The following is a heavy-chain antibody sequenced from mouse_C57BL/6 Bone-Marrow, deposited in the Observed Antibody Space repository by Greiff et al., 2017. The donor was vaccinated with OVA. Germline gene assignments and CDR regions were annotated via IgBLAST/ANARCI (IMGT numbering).Heavy chain of an antibody. D-gene: IGHD1-1*01. Sequence: EVKLMESGAELVKPGASVKLSCTASGFNIKDYYMHWVKQRTEQGLEWIGRIDPEDGETKYAPKFQGKATITADTSSNTAYLQLSSLTSEDTAVYYCARQRATREYYFDYWGQGTTLTVSS. V-gene: IGHV14-2*01. CDR3: ARQRATREYYFDY. J-gene: IGHJ2*01. CDR2: IDPEDGET. CDR1: GFNIKDYY.